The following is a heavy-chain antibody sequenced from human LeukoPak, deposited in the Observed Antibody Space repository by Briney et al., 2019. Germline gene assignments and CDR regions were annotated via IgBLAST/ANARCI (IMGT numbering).Heavy chain of an antibody. CDR1: GFTFSSYG. D-gene: IGHD3-10*01. V-gene: IGHV3-33*01. Sequence: GRSLRLSCAASGFTFSSYGMHWVRQAPGKGLEWVAVIWYDGSNKYYADSVKGRFTIPRDNSKNTLYLQMNSLRAEDTAVYYCAREGQTYYYGSGSPTDYGMDVWGKGTTVTVSS. J-gene: IGHJ6*04. CDR3: AREGQTYYYGSGSPTDYGMDV. CDR2: IWYDGSNK.